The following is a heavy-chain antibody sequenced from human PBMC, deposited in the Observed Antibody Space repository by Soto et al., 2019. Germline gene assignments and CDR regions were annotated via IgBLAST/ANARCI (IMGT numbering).Heavy chain of an antibody. Sequence: SETLSLTCTVSGGSISSGGYYWSWIRQHPGKGLEWIGYIYYSGSTYYNPSLKSRVTISVDTSKNQFSLKLSSVTAADTAVYYCARDRRTMLRGMDVWGQGTTVTVSS. CDR2: IYYSGST. CDR3: ARDRRTMLRGMDV. V-gene: IGHV4-31*03. D-gene: IGHD3-10*01. CDR1: GGSISSGGYY. J-gene: IGHJ6*02.